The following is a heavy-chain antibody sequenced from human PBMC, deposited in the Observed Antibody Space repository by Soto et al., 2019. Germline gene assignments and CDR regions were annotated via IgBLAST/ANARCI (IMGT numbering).Heavy chain of an antibody. V-gene: IGHV4-31*03. CDR2: INYSGTT. Sequence: QVQLQESGPGLVKPSQTLSLTCSVSGGSFSSDSFIWSWVRQFPGKGLEWIGSINYSGTTYYNPSLRSRITISVDTSKNQFSLNLSSVTAADTAVYYCARDHKWDGMDVWGQGTTVTVSS. J-gene: IGHJ6*02. CDR3: ARDHKWDGMDV. CDR1: GGSFSSDSFI. D-gene: IGHD1-26*01.